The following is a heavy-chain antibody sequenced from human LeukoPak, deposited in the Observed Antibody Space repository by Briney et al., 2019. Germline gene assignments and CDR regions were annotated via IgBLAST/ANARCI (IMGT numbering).Heavy chain of an antibody. CDR2: IYYSGST. D-gene: IGHD3-22*01. CDR3: ARTPAYYYDSSGYYYYFGYFDY. J-gene: IGHJ4*02. Sequence: SETLSLTCTVSGGSISSYYWSWIRQPPGKGLEWIGYIYYSGSTNYNPSLKSRVTISVDTSKNQFSLKLSSVTAAVTAVYYCARTPAYYYDSSGYYYYFGYFDYWGQGTLVTVSS. V-gene: IGHV4-59*01. CDR1: GGSISSYY.